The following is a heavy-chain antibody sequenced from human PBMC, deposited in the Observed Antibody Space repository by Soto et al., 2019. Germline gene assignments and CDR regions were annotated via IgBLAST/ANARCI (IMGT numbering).Heavy chain of an antibody. CDR1: GYTFTNYG. J-gene: IGHJ5*02. Sequence: QVQLVQSGAEVKKPGASVKVSCKASGYTFTNYGISWVRQAPGQGLEWMGWISAYNGNTNYAQKLQGRVTMTTDTSTSTAYMELRSLISDDTAVYYCARDPMAYCGGVCYSGWFDPWGQGTLVTVSS. V-gene: IGHV1-18*01. CDR2: ISAYNGNT. CDR3: ARDPMAYCGGVCYSGWFDP. D-gene: IGHD2-21*02.